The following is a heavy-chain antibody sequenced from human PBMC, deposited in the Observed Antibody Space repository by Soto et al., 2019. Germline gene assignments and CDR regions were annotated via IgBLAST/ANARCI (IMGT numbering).Heavy chain of an antibody. V-gene: IGHV3-23*01. D-gene: IGHD3-9*01. J-gene: IGHJ4*02. CDR2: ISGSGGRT. CDR3: AKAPHILTGQQYFDY. Sequence: GGSLRLSCAASGFTFSSYAMSWVRQAPGKGLEWVSTISGSGGRTYYADSVKGRFTISRDNSRNTLYLQMNSLRAEDTAVYYCAKAPHILTGQQYFDYWGQGTLVTVSS. CDR1: GFTFSSYA.